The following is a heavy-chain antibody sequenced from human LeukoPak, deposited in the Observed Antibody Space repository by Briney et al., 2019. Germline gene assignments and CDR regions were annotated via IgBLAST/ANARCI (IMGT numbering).Heavy chain of an antibody. CDR1: GFTFSSYS. Sequence: PGGSLRLSCVASGFTFSSYSMNWVRQAPGKGLEWVSCISSTSRYIYYADSVKGRFTISRDNSKNTLYLQMNSLRADDTAVYYCARDRPDAFDIWGQGTMVTVSS. V-gene: IGHV3-21*01. D-gene: IGHD6-6*01. CDR3: ARDRPDAFDI. J-gene: IGHJ3*02. CDR2: ISSTSRYI.